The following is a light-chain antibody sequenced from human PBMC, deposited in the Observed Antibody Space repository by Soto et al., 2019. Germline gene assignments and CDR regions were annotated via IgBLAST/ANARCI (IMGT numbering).Light chain of an antibody. CDR1: QTISSW. CDR3: QHYNSYSDA. J-gene: IGKJ1*01. CDR2: KAS. V-gene: IGKV1-5*03. Sequence: DIQMTQSPSTLSGSVGDRVTITCRASQTISSWLAWYQQKPGKAPKLLIYKASTLKSGVPSSFSGIGSLTEFTLTISSLQPDDFATYYCQHYNSYSDAFGKGTKLELK.